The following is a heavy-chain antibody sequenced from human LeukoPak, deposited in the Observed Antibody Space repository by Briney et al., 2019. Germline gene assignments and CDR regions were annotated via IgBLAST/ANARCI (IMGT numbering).Heavy chain of an antibody. D-gene: IGHD3-3*01. V-gene: IGHV3-74*01. CDR3: ARAYYDFWSGYYGEPYYFDY. Sequence: GGSLRLSCAASGFTFSSYWMHWVRQAPGKGLVWVSRINSDGSSTSYADSVKGRFTISRDNAKNTLYLQMNSLRAGDTAVYYCARAYYDFWSGYYGEPYYFDYWGQGTLVTVSS. J-gene: IGHJ4*02. CDR2: INSDGSST. CDR1: GFTFSSYW.